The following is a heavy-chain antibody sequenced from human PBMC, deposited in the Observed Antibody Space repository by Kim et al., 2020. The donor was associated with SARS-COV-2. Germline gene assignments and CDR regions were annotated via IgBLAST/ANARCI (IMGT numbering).Heavy chain of an antibody. J-gene: IGHJ4*02. Sequence: GGSLRLSCAASGFTFSSYGMHWVRQAPGKGLEWVAVISYDGSNKYYADSVKGRFTISRDNSKNTLYLQMNSLRAEDTAVYYCAKGVEASLDYWGQGTLVTVSS. CDR3: AKGVEASLDY. D-gene: IGHD2-15*01. CDR1: GFTFSSYG. CDR2: ISYDGSNK. V-gene: IGHV3-30*18.